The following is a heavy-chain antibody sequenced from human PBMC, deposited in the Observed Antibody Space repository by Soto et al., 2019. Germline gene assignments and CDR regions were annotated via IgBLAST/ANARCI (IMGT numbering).Heavy chain of an antibody. CDR3: ARAGRGYCSGFSCDSGLYGMDV. V-gene: IGHV4-30-4*01. Sequence: PSETLSLTCTVSGGSISSGDYYWSWIRQPPGKGLEWIGYIYYSGGTYSNPSLRGRVHISVDTSKNQFSLKLTSVTAADTAVYYCARAGRGYCSGFSCDSGLYGMDVWGQGTTVTVSS. D-gene: IGHD2-15*01. J-gene: IGHJ6*02. CDR2: IYYSGGT. CDR1: GGSISSGDYY.